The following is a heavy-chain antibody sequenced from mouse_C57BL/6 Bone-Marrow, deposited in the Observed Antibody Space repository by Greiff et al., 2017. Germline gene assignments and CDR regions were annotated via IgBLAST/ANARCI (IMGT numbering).Heavy chain of an antibody. V-gene: IGHV1-42*01. CDR3: ARWGYYPDY. Sequence: VQLQQSGPELVKPGASVKISCKASGYSFTGYYMNWVKQSPEKSLEWIGEINPSTGGTTYNQKFKAKATLTVDKSYSTAYMQLKSLTSEDSAVYYCARWGYYPDYWGQGTTLTVSS. J-gene: IGHJ2*01. CDR1: GYSFTGYY. CDR2: INPSTGGT.